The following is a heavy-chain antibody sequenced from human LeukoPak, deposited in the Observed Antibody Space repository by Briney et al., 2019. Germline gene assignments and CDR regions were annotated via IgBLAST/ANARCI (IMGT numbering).Heavy chain of an antibody. CDR3: ARDLWASAYYDFWSGYWDAFDI. CDR2: ISSSSSTI. V-gene: IGHV3-48*01. D-gene: IGHD3-3*01. Sequence: PGGSLRLSCAASGFTFSSYSMNWVRQAPGKGLEWVSYISSSSSTIYYADSVKGRFTISRDNAKNSLYLQMNSLRAEDTAFYYCARDLWASAYYDFWSGYWDAFDIWGQRTMVTVSS. CDR1: GFTFSSYS. J-gene: IGHJ3*02.